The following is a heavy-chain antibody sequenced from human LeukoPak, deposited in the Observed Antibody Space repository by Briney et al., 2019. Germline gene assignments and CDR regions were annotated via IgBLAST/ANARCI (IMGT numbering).Heavy chain of an antibody. V-gene: IGHV3-21*01. D-gene: IGHD4/OR15-4a*01. CDR2: ISSSSSYI. Sequence: GGSLRLSCAASGFTFSSYSMNWVRQAPGKGLEWVSSISSSSSYIYYADSVKGRFTISRDNAKNSLYLQMNSLRDEDTAVYYCARDVGDHGYYYYMDVWGKGTTVTVSS. CDR3: ARDVGDHGYYYYMDV. J-gene: IGHJ6*03. CDR1: GFTFSSYS.